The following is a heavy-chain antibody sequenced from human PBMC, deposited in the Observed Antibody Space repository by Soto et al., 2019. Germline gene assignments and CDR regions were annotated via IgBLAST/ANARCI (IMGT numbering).Heavy chain of an antibody. CDR1: GFTFIHYA. CDR2: ISGGGDAA. J-gene: IGHJ2*01. CDR3: ARKILGSTTRPNYWYFGL. D-gene: IGHD7-27*01. V-gene: IGHV3-23*01. Sequence: EVQVLESGGGLVQPGGSLRLSCAGSGFTFIHYAMNWVRQAPGKGLEWVSSISGGGDAAFFPDSVRGRFTISRDNSKNTVTLQMNSLGVDDTAVYYCARKILGSTTRPNYWYFGLWGRGTLVTVSS.